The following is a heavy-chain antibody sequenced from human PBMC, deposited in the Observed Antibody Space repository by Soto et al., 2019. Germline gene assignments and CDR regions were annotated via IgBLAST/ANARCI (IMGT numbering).Heavy chain of an antibody. CDR2: ISGSGGST. V-gene: IGHV3-23*01. CDR3: AKDPEYHGDGMDV. Sequence: PGGSLRVSCAASGFTFISYAMSWVRQAPGKGLEWVSAISGSGGSTYYADSVKGRFTISRDNSKNTLYLQMNSLRAEDTAVYYCAKDPEYHGDGMDVWGQGTTVTVSS. CDR1: GFTFISYA. J-gene: IGHJ6*02. D-gene: IGHD2-2*01.